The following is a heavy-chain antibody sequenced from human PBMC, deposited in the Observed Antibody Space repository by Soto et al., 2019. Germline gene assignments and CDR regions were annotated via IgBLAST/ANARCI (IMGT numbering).Heavy chain of an antibody. CDR2: IYTSGST. CDR3: ARDDQYSSSSYYYGMDV. Sequence: PSETLSLTCTVSGGSIRSYYWSWIRQPAGKGLEWIGRIYTSGSTNYNPSLKSRVTMSVDTSKNQFSLKLSSVTAADTAVYYCARDDQYSSSSYYYGMDVWGQGTTVTVSS. CDR1: GGSIRSYY. D-gene: IGHD6-6*01. V-gene: IGHV4-4*07. J-gene: IGHJ6*02.